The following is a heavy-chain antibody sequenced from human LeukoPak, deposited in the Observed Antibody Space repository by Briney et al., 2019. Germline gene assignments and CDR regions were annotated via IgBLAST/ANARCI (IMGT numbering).Heavy chain of an antibody. J-gene: IGHJ4*02. CDR2: INPNSGGT. CDR3: ARSRGIQLWFDFDY. CDR1: GYTFTGYY. Sequence: ASAKVSCKASGYTFTGYYMHWVRQAPGQGLEWMGWINPNSGGTNYAQKFQGRVTMTRDTSISTAYMELSRLRSDDTAVYYCARSRGIQLWFDFDYWGQGTLVTVSS. D-gene: IGHD5-18*01. V-gene: IGHV1-2*02.